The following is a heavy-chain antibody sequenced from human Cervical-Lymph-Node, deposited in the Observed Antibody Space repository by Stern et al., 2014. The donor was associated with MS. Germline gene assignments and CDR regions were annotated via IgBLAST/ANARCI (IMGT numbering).Heavy chain of an antibody. J-gene: IGHJ3*02. D-gene: IGHD1-1*01. Sequence: VQLVESGGGEVQPGRSLRLTCEVSGFILSDFVMHWVRQAPGKGLEWVAVMSPDESDRDYTDSVKGRFTISRDNSKNILFLQMNNVRPEDTAVYYCSGGRDDETFDIGGQGTPVTVS. V-gene: IGHV3-30*04. CDR1: GFILSDFV. CDR3: SGGRDDETFDI. CDR2: MSPDESDR.